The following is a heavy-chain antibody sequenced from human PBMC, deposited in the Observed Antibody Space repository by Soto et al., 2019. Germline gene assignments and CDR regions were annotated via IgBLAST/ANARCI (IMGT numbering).Heavy chain of an antibody. CDR2: INHSGST. J-gene: IGHJ5*02. V-gene: IGHV4-34*01. CDR3: ASYGGNDNCFDP. D-gene: IGHD4-17*01. Sequence: SETLSLTCAVYGGSFSGYYWSWIRQPPGKGLEWIGEINHSGSTNYNPSLKSRVTISVDTSKNQFSLKLSSVTAADTAVYYCASYGGNDNCFDPWGQGTLVTVSS. CDR1: GGSFSGYY.